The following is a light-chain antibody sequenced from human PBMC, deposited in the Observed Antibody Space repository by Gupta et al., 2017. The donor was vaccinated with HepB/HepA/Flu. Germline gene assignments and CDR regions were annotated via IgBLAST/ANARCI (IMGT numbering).Light chain of an antibody. CDR2: GAS. CDR3: LQDYSYPLT. CDR1: QDIGDD. V-gene: IGKV1-6*02. J-gene: IGKJ4*01. Sequence: IQMTQSPSSLSASVGDRVSISCRASQDIGDDLAWYQHAPGKTPKLLIYGASTLQGDVPSRFSGGGSGTEFTRTITGLQPEDFTTYYCLQDYSYPLTFGGGTKIEIK.